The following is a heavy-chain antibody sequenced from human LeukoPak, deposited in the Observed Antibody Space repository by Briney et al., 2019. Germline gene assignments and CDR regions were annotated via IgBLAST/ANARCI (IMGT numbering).Heavy chain of an antibody. J-gene: IGHJ6*02. Sequence: GGSLRLPCAASGFTFSDYYMSWIRQAPGKGLEWVSYISSSGSTIYYADSVKGRFTISRDNAKNSLYLQMNSLRAEDTAVYYCARQGSLTPYYYYYYGMDVWGQGTTVTVSS. D-gene: IGHD2-15*01. CDR3: ARQGSLTPYYYYYYGMDV. CDR2: ISSSGSTI. V-gene: IGHV3-11*01. CDR1: GFTFSDYY.